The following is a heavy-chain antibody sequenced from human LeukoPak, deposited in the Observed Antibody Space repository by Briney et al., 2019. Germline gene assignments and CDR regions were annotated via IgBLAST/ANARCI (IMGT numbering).Heavy chain of an antibody. D-gene: IGHD6-19*01. J-gene: IGHJ4*02. CDR1: GFTFSSCG. V-gene: IGHV3-30*18. CDR3: AKAARYSSGWLPGDY. CDR2: ISYDGSNK. Sequence: PGGSLRLSCAASGFTFSSCGMHWVRQAPGKGLEWVAVISYDGSNKYYADSVKGRFTISRDNSKNTLYLQMSSLRAEDTAVYYCAKAARYSSGWLPGDYWGQGTLVTVSS.